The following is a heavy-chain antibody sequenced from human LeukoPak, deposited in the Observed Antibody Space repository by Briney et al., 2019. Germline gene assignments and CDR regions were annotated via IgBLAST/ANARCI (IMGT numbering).Heavy chain of an antibody. CDR2: ISYDGSNK. CDR1: GFTFSSYG. D-gene: IGHD2-2*01. Sequence: GGSLRLSCAASGFTFSSYGMHWVRQAPGKGLEWVAVISYDGSNKYYADSVKGRFTISRDNSKNTLYLQMNSLRAEDTAVYYCARHSGEIVPAAMSDWFDPWGQGTLVTVSS. J-gene: IGHJ5*02. V-gene: IGHV3-30*03. CDR3: ARHSGEIVPAAMSDWFDP.